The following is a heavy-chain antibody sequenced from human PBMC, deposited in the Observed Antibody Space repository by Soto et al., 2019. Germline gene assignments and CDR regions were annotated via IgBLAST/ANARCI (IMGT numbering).Heavy chain of an antibody. CDR2: ISYDGSNK. J-gene: IGHJ6*03. CDR3: AKDSEVVATIPYYYYYYMDV. CDR1: GFTFSSYG. D-gene: IGHD5-12*01. Sequence: QVQLVESGGGVVQPGRSLRLSCAASGFTFSSYGMHWVRQAPGKGLEWVAVISYDGSNKYYADSVKGRFTISRDNSKNTLYLQMNSLRAEDTAVYYCAKDSEVVATIPYYYYYYMDVWGKGTTVTVSS. V-gene: IGHV3-30*18.